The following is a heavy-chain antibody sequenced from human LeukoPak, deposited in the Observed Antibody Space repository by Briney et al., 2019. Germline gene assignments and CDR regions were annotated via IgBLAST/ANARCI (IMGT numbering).Heavy chain of an antibody. CDR1: GFTFSDYD. D-gene: IGHD1-1*01. CDR2: IGTAGDT. J-gene: IGHJ4*02. CDR3: VRVAKERVGGVYYFDY. Sequence: GGSLRLSCAASGFTFSDYDMHWVRQATGKGLEWVSAIGTAGDTYYTGSVKGRFTISRENAKNSLYLQMNSLRAGDTAVYYCVRVAKERVGGVYYFDYWGQGTLVTVSS. V-gene: IGHV3-13*01.